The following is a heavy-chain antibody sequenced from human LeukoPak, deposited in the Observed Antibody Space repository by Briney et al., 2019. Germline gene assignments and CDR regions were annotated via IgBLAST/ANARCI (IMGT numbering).Heavy chain of an antibody. Sequence: GGSLRLSCAASGFTFSSYSMNWVRQAPGKGLEWVSSIGSTSSYIYYADSVKGRFTISRDNAKNSLYLQMNSLRAEDTVVYYCARAVNYYGSGSYPVYYYYYYMDVWGKGTTVTVSS. V-gene: IGHV3-21*01. CDR3: ARAVNYYGSGSYPVYYYYYYMDV. CDR1: GFTFSSYS. J-gene: IGHJ6*03. D-gene: IGHD3-10*01. CDR2: IGSTSSYI.